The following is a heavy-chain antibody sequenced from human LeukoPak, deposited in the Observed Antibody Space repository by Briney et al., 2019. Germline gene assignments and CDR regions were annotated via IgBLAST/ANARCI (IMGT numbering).Heavy chain of an antibody. CDR3: AKDGRTPGDGAGPDS. D-gene: IGHD3-10*01. V-gene: IGHV3-23*01. CDR1: GFTFSSYA. J-gene: IGHJ4*02. Sequence: AGGSLRLSCAASGFTFSSYAMNWVRQTPGKGLEWVSTISGSAGSTYYADSVRGRFTVSRDNSKSTLYLQMNSLRDEDTAQYYCAKDGRTPGDGAGPDSWGQGTLVTVSS. CDR2: ISGSAGST.